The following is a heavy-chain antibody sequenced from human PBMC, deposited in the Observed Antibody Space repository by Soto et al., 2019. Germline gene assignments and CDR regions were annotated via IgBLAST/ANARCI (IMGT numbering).Heavy chain of an antibody. CDR1: GFTFSRYW. CDR2: IKQDGSEK. Sequence: EVQLVESGGGLVQPGGSLRLSCAASGFTFSRYWMSWVRQAPGKGLEWVANIKQDGSEKYYVDSVKGRFTIARDNAKNSLYLQMNSLRAEDTAVYYCAREGDEDYVGGSYGMVDYWGQGTLVTVSS. J-gene: IGHJ4*02. CDR3: AREGDEDYVGGSYGMVDY. D-gene: IGHD3-16*01. V-gene: IGHV3-7*03.